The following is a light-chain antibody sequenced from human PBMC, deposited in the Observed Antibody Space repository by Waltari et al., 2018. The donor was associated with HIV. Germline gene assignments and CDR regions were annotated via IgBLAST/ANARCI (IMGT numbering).Light chain of an antibody. CDR3: GTWDSSLGAVV. CDR1: SAYIGTIY. Sequence: VLPQPPSVSAAPGQKVTISCTGCSAYIGTIYVYSYQQLPGPPPKLLIFNNNKRPSGIPARFSGSKAGTSATLGITGLQTGDEADYYGGTWDSSLGAVVFGGGTKLTVL. CDR2: NNN. J-gene: IGLJ2*01. V-gene: IGLV1-51*01.